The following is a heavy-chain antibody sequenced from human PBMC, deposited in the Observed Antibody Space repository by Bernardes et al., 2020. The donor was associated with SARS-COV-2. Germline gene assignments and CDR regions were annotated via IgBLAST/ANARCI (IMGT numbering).Heavy chain of an antibody. D-gene: IGHD6-19*01. Sequence: EGSLRLSCAASGFTFSSYWMSWVRQAPGKGLEWVANIKQDGSEKYYVDSVKGRFTISRDNAKNSLYLQMNSLRAEDTAVYYCARAPYSSGRRKPVKEYYFDYWGQGTLVTVSS. V-gene: IGHV3-7*04. CDR2: IKQDGSEK. CDR3: ARAPYSSGRRKPVKEYYFDY. J-gene: IGHJ4*02. CDR1: GFTFSSYW.